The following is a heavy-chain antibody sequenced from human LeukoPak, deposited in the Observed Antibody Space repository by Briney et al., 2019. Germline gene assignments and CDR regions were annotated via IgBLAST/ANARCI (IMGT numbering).Heavy chain of an antibody. CDR3: ARGTQTDFDY. V-gene: IGHV4-59*01. Sequence: SETLSLTCTVSGGSISYYYWSWIRQPPGKGLEWIGYIYYSGSTNYNPSLKSRVTISLDTSKIQFSLMLSSVTAADTAVYFCARGTQTDFDYWGQGILVTVSS. J-gene: IGHJ4*02. CDR1: GGSISYYY. CDR2: IYYSGST. D-gene: IGHD1-14*01.